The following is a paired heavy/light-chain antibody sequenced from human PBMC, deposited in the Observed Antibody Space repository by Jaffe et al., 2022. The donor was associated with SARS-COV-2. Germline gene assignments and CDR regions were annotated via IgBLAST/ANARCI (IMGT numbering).Light chain of an antibody. V-gene: IGLV4-69*01. CDR3: QTWDTGRGV. CDR2: VSADGSH. Sequence: QFVLTQSPSASASLGASVKLTCTLTSGHTGYAIAWHQQQPEKGPRFLMKVSADGSHLKGDGIPDRFSGSSSGAERYLTISRLQSEDEGDYYCQTWDTGRGVFGGGTKVTVL. J-gene: IGLJ3*02. CDR1: SGHTGYA.
Heavy chain of an antibody. CDR3: ASRGYRDYGLVSFDI. CDR1: GFTLSSYN. J-gene: IGHJ3*02. CDR2: ISNVGNTI. D-gene: IGHD4-17*01. V-gene: IGHV3-48*01. Sequence: EVQLVESGGALVQVGGSLRLSCAASGFTLSSYNMNWVRQAPGKGLESVSHISNVGNTIYYADSVKGRFTVSRDIAKNSLYLQMNSLRAEDTAVYYCASRGYRDYGLVSFDIWGQGTMVIVSS.